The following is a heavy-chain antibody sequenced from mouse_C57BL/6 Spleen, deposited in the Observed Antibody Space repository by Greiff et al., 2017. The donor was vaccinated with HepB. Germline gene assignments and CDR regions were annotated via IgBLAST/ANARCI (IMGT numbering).Heavy chain of an antibody. V-gene: IGHV10-1*01. CDR2: IRSKSNNYAT. Sequence: GGGLVQPKGSLKLSCAASGFSFNTYAMNWVRQAPGKGLEWVARIRSKSNNYATYYADSVKDRFTISRDDSESMLYLQMNNLKTEDTAMYYCVTGSPLWFAYWGQGTLVTVSA. CDR1: GFSFNTYA. D-gene: IGHD1-2*01. J-gene: IGHJ3*01. CDR3: VTGSPLWFAY.